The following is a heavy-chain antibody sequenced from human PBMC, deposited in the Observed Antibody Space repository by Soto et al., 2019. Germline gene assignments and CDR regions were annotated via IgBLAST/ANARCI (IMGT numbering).Heavy chain of an antibody. Sequence: GGSLRLSCAASGFTFSSYAMSWVRQAPGKGLEWVSAISGSGGSTYYADSVKGRFTISRDNSKNTLYLQMNSLRAEDTAVYYCAKDWRVGYDYIWGSYSHDAFDIWGQGTMVTVSS. J-gene: IGHJ3*02. V-gene: IGHV3-23*01. D-gene: IGHD3-16*01. CDR1: GFTFSSYA. CDR2: ISGSGGST. CDR3: AKDWRVGYDYIWGSYSHDAFDI.